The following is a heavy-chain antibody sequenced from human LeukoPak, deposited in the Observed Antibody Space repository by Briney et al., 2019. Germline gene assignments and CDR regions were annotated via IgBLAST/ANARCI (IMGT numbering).Heavy chain of an antibody. D-gene: IGHD3-10*01. CDR1: VGSFSGYY. Sequence: SETLSLTCAFYVGSFSGYYWSGIRQPRGKGREWMGEINHSGSTNYNPSLKSRVTISVDTSKNQFSLKLSSVTAADTAVYDCARRSGNYYYGSGSYYNWGQGTLVTVSS. J-gene: IGHJ4*02. CDR2: INHSGST. CDR3: ARRSGNYYYGSGSYYN. V-gene: IGHV4-34*01.